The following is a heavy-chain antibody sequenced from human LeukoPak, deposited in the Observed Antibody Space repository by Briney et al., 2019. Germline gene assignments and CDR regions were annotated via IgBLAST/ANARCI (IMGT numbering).Heavy chain of an antibody. Sequence: PGGSLRLSCVASGFTLADYSMSWIRQAPGKGLEWVGRIKSKADGGTTDYAAPVKGRFTTSRDDSKNTLFLHMNSLKTEDTALYYCTTGHIYGSGSYYNPNWFDPWGQGTLVTVSS. CDR2: IKSKADGGTT. CDR1: GFTLADYS. CDR3: TTGHIYGSGSYYNPNWFDP. J-gene: IGHJ5*02. V-gene: IGHV3-15*01. D-gene: IGHD3-10*01.